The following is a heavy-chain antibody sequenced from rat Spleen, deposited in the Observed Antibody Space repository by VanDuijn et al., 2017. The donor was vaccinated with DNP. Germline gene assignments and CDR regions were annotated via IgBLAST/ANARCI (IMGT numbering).Heavy chain of an antibody. CDR2: INYSGGT. CDR1: GYSITTNY. V-gene: IGHV3-1*01. CDR3: ARWPGYNPPYAMDA. D-gene: IGHD1-4*01. Sequence: EVQLQESGPGLVKPSQSLSLTCSVTGYSITTNYWGWIRKFPGNKMEWVGHINYSGGTSYNPSLQSRISITRDTSKNQFFLQVNSVTTEDTATYYCARWPGYNPPYAMDAWGQGTSVTVSS. J-gene: IGHJ4*01.